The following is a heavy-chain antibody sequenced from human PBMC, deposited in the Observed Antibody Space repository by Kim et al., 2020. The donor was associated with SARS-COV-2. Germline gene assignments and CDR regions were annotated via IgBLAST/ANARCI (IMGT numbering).Heavy chain of an antibody. CDR3: AREFYGSGSYTPLGPDA. CDR2: ISYDGSNK. J-gene: IGHJ3*01. CDR1: GFTFSSYA. Sequence: GGSLRRSCAASGFTFSSYAMHWVRQAPGKGLEWVAVISYDGSNKYYADSVKGRFTISRDNSKNTLYLQMNSLRAEDTAVYYCAREFYGSGSYTPLGPDA. V-gene: IGHV3-30*04. D-gene: IGHD3-10*01.